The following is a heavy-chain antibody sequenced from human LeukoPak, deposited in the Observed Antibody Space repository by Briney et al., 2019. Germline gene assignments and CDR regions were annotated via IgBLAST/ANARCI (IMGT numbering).Heavy chain of an antibody. CDR3: ARQGYYYDSSGYLDP. Sequence: PSETLSLTCAVYGGSLSGYYWGWIRQPPGKGLEWIGGINHSGSTNYNPSLKSRVTISVDTSKNQFSLKLSSVTAADTAVYYCARQGYYYDSSGYLDPWGQGTLVTVSS. V-gene: IGHV4-34*01. CDR2: INHSGST. D-gene: IGHD3-22*01. J-gene: IGHJ5*02. CDR1: GGSLSGYY.